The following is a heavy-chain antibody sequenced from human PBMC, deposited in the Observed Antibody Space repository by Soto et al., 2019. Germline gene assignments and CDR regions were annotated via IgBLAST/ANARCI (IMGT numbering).Heavy chain of an antibody. CDR3: ARDDRITIFGVVKFYGMDV. V-gene: IGHV1-46*01. Sequence: ASGKVSCKASGYTFTGYWMHWVRQAPGQGPEWMGIINPSGGSTSYAQKFQGRGTMTRDTSTRTVYMKLISLKSEGTAVYYYARDDRITIFGVVKFYGMDVGAQGTRVTVSS. CDR2: INPSGGST. CDR1: GYTFTGYW. D-gene: IGHD3-3*01. J-gene: IGHJ6*02.